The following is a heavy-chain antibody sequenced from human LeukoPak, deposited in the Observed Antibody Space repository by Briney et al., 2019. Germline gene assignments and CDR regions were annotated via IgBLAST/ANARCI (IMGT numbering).Heavy chain of an antibody. V-gene: IGHV3-15*01. D-gene: IGHD3-22*01. CDR1: GFTFSNAW. J-gene: IGHJ3*02. Sequence: GGSLRLSCAASGFTFSNAWMSWVRQAPGKGLEWVRRIKSKTDGGTTDYAAPVKGRFTISRDDSKNTQYLQMNSMKTEDTAVYYCTTDYGVVVVRNAFDIWGQGTMVTVSS. CDR3: TTDYGVVVVRNAFDI. CDR2: IKSKTDGGTT.